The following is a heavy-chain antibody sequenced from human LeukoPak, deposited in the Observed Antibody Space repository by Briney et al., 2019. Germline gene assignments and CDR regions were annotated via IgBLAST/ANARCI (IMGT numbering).Heavy chain of an antibody. CDR1: GGSISPYY. CDR2: IHYSGNT. CDR3: ARVKSGGRLDY. D-gene: IGHD4-23*01. Sequence: PETLSLTCTVSGGSISPYYWSWVRQPPGKGLEWIGAIHYSGNTYYNPSLKSRVTISVDTSKNHFSLQLSSVTAADTAVYSCARVKSGGRLDYWGQGTLVTVSS. J-gene: IGHJ4*02. V-gene: IGHV4-59*01.